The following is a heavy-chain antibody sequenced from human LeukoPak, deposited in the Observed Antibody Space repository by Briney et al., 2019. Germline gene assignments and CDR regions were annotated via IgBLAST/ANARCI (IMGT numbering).Heavy chain of an antibody. J-gene: IGHJ4*02. D-gene: IGHD3-9*01. CDR2: IYTSGST. CDR1: GGPISSYY. V-gene: IGHV4-4*07. Sequence: SETLSLTCTVSGGPISSYYWSWIRQPAGKGLEWIGRIYTSGSTNYNPSLKSRVTMSVDTSKNQFSLKLSSVTAADTAVYYCARDYPYYDILTGYYDTRSFFDYWGQGTLVTVSS. CDR3: ARDYPYYDILTGYYDTRSFFDY.